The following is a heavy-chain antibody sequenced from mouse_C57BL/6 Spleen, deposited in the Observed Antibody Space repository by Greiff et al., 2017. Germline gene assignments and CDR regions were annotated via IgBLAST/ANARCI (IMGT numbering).Heavy chain of an antibody. D-gene: IGHD2-5*01. J-gene: IGHJ4*01. CDR1: GYTFTSYW. Sequence: QVQLKQPGTELVKPGASVKLSCKASGYTFTSYWMHWVKQRPGQGLEWIGNINPSNGGTNYNEKFKSKATLTVDKSSSTAYMQLSSLTSEDSAVYYCAREGNSNYAYYYAMDYWGQGTSVTVSS. CDR3: AREGNSNYAYYYAMDY. V-gene: IGHV1-53*01. CDR2: INPSNGGT.